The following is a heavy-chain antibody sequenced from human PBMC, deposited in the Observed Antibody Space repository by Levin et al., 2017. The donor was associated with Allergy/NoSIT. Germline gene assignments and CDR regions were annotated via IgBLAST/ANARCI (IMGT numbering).Heavy chain of an antibody. D-gene: IGHD3-22*01. V-gene: IGHV3-7*04. Sequence: GGSLRLSCAGSGFSFSNDWMTWVRQAPGKGLEWVADIKVDGSDKYYADSVKGRFTISRDNAKTSLFLQMNSLRPEDTAVYYCVRQGGSSYYVSWGQGTLVTVSS. CDR1: GFSFSNDW. J-gene: IGHJ5*02. CDR2: IKVDGSDK. CDR3: VRQGGSSYYVS.